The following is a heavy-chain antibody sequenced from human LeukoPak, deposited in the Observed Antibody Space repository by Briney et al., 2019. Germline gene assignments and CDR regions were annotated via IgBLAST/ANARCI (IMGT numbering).Heavy chain of an antibody. D-gene: IGHD5-12*01. Sequence: GGSLRLSCAASEFTFSTYGMSWVRQAPGKGLGWVSAISDGGSSTYYADSVKGRFTISRDNSKNTLYLQMNSLRPEDTAVYYCAKVNKGGYDSFDYWGQGTLVTVSP. CDR2: ISDGGSST. CDR1: EFTFSTYG. J-gene: IGHJ4*02. CDR3: AKVNKGGYDSFDY. V-gene: IGHV3-23*01.